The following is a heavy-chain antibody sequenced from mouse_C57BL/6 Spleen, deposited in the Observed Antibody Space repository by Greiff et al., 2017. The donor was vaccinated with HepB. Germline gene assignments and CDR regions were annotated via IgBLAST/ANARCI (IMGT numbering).Heavy chain of an antibody. CDR2: IDPENGDT. V-gene: IGHV14-4*01. CDR3: TKETAQAIAWFAY. J-gene: IGHJ3*01. Sequence: EVQVVESGAELVRPGASVKLSCTASGFNIKDDYMHWVKQRPEQGLEWIGWIDPENGDTEYASKFQGKATITADTSSNTAYLQLSSLTSEDTAVYYCTKETAQAIAWFAYWGQGTLVTVSA. D-gene: IGHD3-2*02. CDR1: GFNIKDDY.